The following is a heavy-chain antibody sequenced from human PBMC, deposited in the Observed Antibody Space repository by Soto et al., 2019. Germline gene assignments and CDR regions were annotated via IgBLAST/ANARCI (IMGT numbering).Heavy chain of an antibody. Sequence: GGSLRLSCAASGFTFSSYSMNWVRQAPGKGLEWVAVMWYHGRDLFYTDSVKGRSTISRGDSKNTLSLQMDGLRVEDTAIYYCVRDSYGTAWGQGTQVTVSS. CDR2: MWYHGRDL. CDR3: VRDSYGTA. J-gene: IGHJ5*02. V-gene: IGHV3-33*08. CDR1: GFTFSSYS. D-gene: IGHD1-26*01.